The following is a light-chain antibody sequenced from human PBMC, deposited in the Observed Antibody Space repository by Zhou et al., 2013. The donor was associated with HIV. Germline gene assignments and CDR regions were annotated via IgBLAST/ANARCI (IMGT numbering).Light chain of an antibody. CDR1: QSVSSSC. CDR3: QQYGSSPYT. CDR2: GAS. J-gene: IGKJ2*01. V-gene: IGKV3-20*01. Sequence: EIVLTQSPGTLSLSPGERATLSCRASQSVSSSCLAWYQQKPGQAPRLLIYGASSRATGIPDRFSGSGSGTDFTLTISRLEPEDFAVYYCQQYGSSPYTFGLGDQAGDQT.